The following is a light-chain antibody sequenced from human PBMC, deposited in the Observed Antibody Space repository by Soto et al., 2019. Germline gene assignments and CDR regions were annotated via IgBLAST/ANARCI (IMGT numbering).Light chain of an antibody. V-gene: IGKV3-15*01. CDR3: QQYNKGPVT. CDR1: RDVSSN. CDR2: GAS. Sequence: EIVLTQSPGTLSLSPGERATLSCRASRDVSSNYLAWYQQKPGQAPRLLIYGASTRATGIPVRFSGRGSGTDFTLTISSLQSEDFAVYYCQQYNKGPVTFGQGTKVDI. J-gene: IGKJ1*01.